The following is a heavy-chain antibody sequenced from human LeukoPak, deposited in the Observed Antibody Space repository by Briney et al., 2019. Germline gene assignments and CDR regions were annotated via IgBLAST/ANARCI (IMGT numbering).Heavy chain of an antibody. J-gene: IGHJ4*02. CDR3: ARESGGDCSSTSCYEFDY. CDR2: IWYDGSNK. V-gene: IGHV3-33*01. Sequence: PGGSLRLSCAASGFTFSSYGMHWVRQAPGKGLEWVAVIWYDGSNKYCADSVKGRFTISRDNSKNTLYLQMNSLRAEDTAVYYCARESGGDCSSTSCYEFDYWGQGTLVTVSS. CDR1: GFTFSSYG. D-gene: IGHD2-2*01.